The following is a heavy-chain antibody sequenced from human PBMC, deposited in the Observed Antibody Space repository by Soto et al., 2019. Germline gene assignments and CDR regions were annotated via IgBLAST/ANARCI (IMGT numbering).Heavy chain of an antibody. V-gene: IGHV3-7*03. Sequence: GGSLRLSCAASEFTFSSYWMSWVRQAPGKGLEWVANIKQDGSERYYVDSVKGRFTISRDNAKNSLFLQMNSLRGEYPAVFYCGSETSSGTSDYWGQGTLVTVSS. J-gene: IGHJ4*02. CDR3: GSETSSGTSDY. CDR1: EFTFSSYW. D-gene: IGHD1-26*01. CDR2: IKQDGSER.